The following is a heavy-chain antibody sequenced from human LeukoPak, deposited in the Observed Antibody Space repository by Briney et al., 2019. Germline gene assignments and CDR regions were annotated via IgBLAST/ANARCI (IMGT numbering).Heavy chain of an antibody. V-gene: IGHV3-30*02. CDR2: IRYDGSNK. CDR3: AKDGYYYDSSGYYLDY. J-gene: IGHJ4*02. CDR1: GFTFSSYG. Sequence: GGSLRLSCAASGFTFSSYGMHWVRQAPGKGLEWVAFIRYDGSNKYYADSVKGRFTISRDNSKNTLYLQMNSLRAEDTAVYYCAKDGYYYDSSGYYLDYWGQGTLVTVSS. D-gene: IGHD3-22*01.